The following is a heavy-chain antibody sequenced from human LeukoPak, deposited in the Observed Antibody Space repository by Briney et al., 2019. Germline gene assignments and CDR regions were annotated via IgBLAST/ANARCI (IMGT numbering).Heavy chain of an antibody. J-gene: IGHJ4*02. CDR1: GFTFGSYA. V-gene: IGHV3-30*04. Sequence: PGGSLRLSCAASGFTFGSYAMHWVRQAPGKGLEWVAVISYDGSNKYYANSVKGRFTNTRDNFKNTLYLQKNSLRAEDTAVYYCARDNGFYFVAGTVDYWGQGTLVNVSS. CDR2: ISYDGSNK. CDR3: ARDNGFYFVAGTVDY. D-gene: IGHD6-19*01.